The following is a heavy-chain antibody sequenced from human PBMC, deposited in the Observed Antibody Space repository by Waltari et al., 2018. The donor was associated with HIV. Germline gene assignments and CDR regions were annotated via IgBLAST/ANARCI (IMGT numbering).Heavy chain of an antibody. CDR2: ISSSSSYI. CDR3: ARGVGQQPHFDY. J-gene: IGHJ4*02. V-gene: IGHV3-21*01. CDR1: GFTFSSYS. D-gene: IGHD6-13*01. Sequence: EVQLVESGGGLVKPGGSLRLSCAASGFTFSSYSLNWVRQAPGKGLEWVSSISSSSSYIYYADSVKGRFTISRDNAKNSLYLQMNSLRAEDTAVYYCARGVGQQPHFDYWGQGTLVTVSS.